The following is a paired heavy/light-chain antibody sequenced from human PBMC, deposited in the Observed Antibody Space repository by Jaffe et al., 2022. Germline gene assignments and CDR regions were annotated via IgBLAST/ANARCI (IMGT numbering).Heavy chain of an antibody. Sequence: QVQLVESGGGVVQPGTSLRLSCEGSGIAFSSHAMHWVRQAPGKGLEWVAVISFDGSDKYHADSVKGRFTISRDNSKNTLYLQMNSLTTEDTAVYYCAKEQALRRRVEYSDSYHYYMDVWGKGTTVTVSS. V-gene: IGHV3-30*18. CDR1: GIAFSSHA. D-gene: IGHD5-12*01. J-gene: IGHJ6*03. CDR2: ISFDGSDK. CDR3: AKEQALRRRVEYSDSYHYYMDV.
Light chain of an antibody. CDR1: QSLSNR. V-gene: IGKV3-11*01. CDR2: DAS. CDR3: QQYGTWSRDT. J-gene: IGKJ2*01. Sequence: EIVVTQSPATLSLSPGERATLSCRARQSLSNRLAWYQHRPGQPPRLLIYDASIRATGIPARFSGSGSGTDFTLNISSLEPEDFAFYYCQQYGTWSRDTFGQGTKLEIK.